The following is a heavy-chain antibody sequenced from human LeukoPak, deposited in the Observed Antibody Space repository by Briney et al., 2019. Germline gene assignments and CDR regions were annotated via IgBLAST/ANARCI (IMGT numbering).Heavy chain of an antibody. CDR1: GFTVSSNY. J-gene: IGHJ4*02. V-gene: IGHV3-66*01. D-gene: IGHD6-19*01. Sequence: GGSLRLSCAASGFTVSSNYMTWVRQAPGKGLEWVSVIYSGGSTYYADSVKGRFTISRDNSKSTLYLQMNSLTVEDTAVYYCARGIAVADTGFFDYWGQGTLVTVSS. CDR3: ARGIAVADTGFFDY. CDR2: IYSGGST.